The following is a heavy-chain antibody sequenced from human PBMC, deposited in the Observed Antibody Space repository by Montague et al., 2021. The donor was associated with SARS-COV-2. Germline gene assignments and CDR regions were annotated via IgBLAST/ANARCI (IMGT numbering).Heavy chain of an antibody. V-gene: IGHV4-34*01. CDR2: INHSGST. J-gene: IGHJ5*02. CDR1: GGSFSGYY. CDR3: ASLTLGYCSSTSCYSDWFDP. D-gene: IGHD2-2*02. Sequence: SETLSLTCAVYGGSFSGYYWSWIRQPPVKGLEWIGEINHSGSTNYNPSLKSRVTISVDTSKNQFSLKLSSVTAADTAVYYCASLTLGYCSSTSCYSDWFDPWGQGTLVTVSS.